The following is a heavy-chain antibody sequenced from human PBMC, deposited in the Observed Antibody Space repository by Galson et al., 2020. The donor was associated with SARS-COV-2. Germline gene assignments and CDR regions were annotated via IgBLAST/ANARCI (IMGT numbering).Heavy chain of an antibody. CDR1: GGAFSNFA. D-gene: IGHD3-10*01. Sequence: SVKVSCKASGGAFSNFAFSWVRQAPGQGLEWMGRIIPILDMVKYAQTFQGRVTVTADKSTSTAYMELSSLRAEDTAVYYCAREVGKVQGAYFVPWGQGTLVTGSS. V-gene: IGHV1-69*10. CDR3: AREVGKVQGAYFVP. J-gene: IGHJ5*02. CDR2: IIPILDMV.